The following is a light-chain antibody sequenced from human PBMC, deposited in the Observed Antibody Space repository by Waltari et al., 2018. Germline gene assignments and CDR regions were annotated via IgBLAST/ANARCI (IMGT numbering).Light chain of an antibody. CDR2: DAS. CDR1: QDIRNY. CDR3: QQYDSLPLT. J-gene: IGKJ4*01. Sequence: DIQMTHSPSSLSASVGDRVTITCQASQDIRNYLNWHQRKPGKAPKLLIYDASNLETGVPSRFSGSGSGTDFTLTISSLQPEDIATYYCQQYDSLPLTFGGGTKVEIK. V-gene: IGKV1-33*01.